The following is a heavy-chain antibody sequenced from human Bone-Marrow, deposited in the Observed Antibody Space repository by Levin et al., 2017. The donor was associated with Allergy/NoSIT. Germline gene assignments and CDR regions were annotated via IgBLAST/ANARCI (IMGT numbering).Heavy chain of an antibody. D-gene: IGHD3-9*01. V-gene: IGHV3-23*01. J-gene: IGHJ3*02. CDR3: AKDTYDNLGDAFEI. Sequence: GESLKISCAASGFTFSTYVMTWVRQSPVKGLEWVSTIFASGDTTYYADSVRGRFTISRDNSSNIFYLLINSVGAEESALYYCAKDTYDNLGDAFEIWGQGTMVTVSS. CDR1: GFTFSTYV. CDR2: IFASGDTT.